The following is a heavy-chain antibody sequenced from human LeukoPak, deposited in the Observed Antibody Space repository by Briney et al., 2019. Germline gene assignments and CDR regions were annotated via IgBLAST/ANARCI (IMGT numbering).Heavy chain of an antibody. V-gene: IGHV3-66*01. Sequence: GGSLRLSCAASGFIVSSDYMSWGRQAPGKGLEWVSVTYSGGSTSYADSVKGRFTISRDNPKTTLYLQMNRLRAEDTAVYYCARDSVDGSGRSYYFDDWGQRTLVTVSS. D-gene: IGHD3-10*01. CDR1: GFIVSSDY. CDR3: ARDSVDGSGRSYYFDD. CDR2: TYSGGST. J-gene: IGHJ4*02.